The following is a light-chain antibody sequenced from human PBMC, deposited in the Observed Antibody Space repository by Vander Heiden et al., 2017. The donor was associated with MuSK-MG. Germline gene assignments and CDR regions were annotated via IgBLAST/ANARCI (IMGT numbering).Light chain of an antibody. CDR1: SSNIGGNT. CDR3: AAWDDSLDGVL. Sequence: QSVLTQPPSASGTPGQRVTISCSGSSSNIGGNTVNWYQHLPGTAPKLLIYRNDQRPSGVPGRFSGSKSGTSASLAISGLQSEDEAEYYCAAWDDSLDGVLFGGGTKVTVL. V-gene: IGLV1-44*01. CDR2: RND. J-gene: IGLJ2*01.